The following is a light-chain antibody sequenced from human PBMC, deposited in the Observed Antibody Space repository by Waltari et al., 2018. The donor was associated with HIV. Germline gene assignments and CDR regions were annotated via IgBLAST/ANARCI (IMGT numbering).Light chain of an antibody. CDR2: VDIDGSH. Sequence: QLLLTQPPSASASLGASVKLTCTLSSGHSNYAIAWHQQQPGKGPRSFMKVDIDGSHTRGDGVPDRFSGSTSGADHYLTISSLQSEDEADYYCQAWGTGIRVFGGGTKLTVL. CDR1: SGHSNYA. V-gene: IGLV4-69*01. CDR3: QAWGTGIRV. J-gene: IGLJ3*02.